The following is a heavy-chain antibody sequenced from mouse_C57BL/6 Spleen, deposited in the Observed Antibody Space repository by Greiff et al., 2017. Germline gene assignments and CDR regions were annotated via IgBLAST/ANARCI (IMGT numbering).Heavy chain of an antibody. CDR1: GFTFTSYW. CDR2: IDPSDSET. CDR3: TRGGGAMDC. J-gene: IGHJ4*01. V-gene: IGHV1-52*01. Sequence: VQLQQPGAELVRPGSSVKLSCKASGFTFTSYWMHWVKQRPIQGLEWIGNIDPSDSETHYNQKFKDKATLTVDKSSSTAYMQLSSLAYEDSAVYYSTRGGGAMDCWGQGTSVTVSS.